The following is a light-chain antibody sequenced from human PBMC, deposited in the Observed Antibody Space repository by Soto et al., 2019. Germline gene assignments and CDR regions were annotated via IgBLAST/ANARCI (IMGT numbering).Light chain of an antibody. Sequence: QSVLTQPPSASGTPGQRVTISCSGSTSNIGSNTVNWYQQLPGTAPKLLIYSNNQRPSGVPDRLSGYKSGTSASLAIRGRQAEDEADYYYATWDDSLNGRVFGGGTKVTVL. CDR2: SNN. V-gene: IGLV1-44*01. CDR1: TSNIGSNT. CDR3: ATWDDSLNGRV. J-gene: IGLJ2*01.